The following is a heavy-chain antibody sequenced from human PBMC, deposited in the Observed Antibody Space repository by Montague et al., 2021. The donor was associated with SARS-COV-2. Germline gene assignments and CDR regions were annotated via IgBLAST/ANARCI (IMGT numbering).Heavy chain of an antibody. J-gene: IGHJ4*02. V-gene: IGHV4-39*01. Sequence: SETLSLTCTLSGGSFSTTSNYWNWLPQPPGKGLVWLGTIYYTETTYYTPAPISGTTYYSPSLKGRLTISVDTSRNQVFLNLRSVTATDTAVYYCSKGGGIGVSDSWGQGTLVTVSS. CDR1: GGSFSTTSNY. CDR2: IYYTETTYYTPAPISGTT. D-gene: IGHD6-19*01. CDR3: SKGGGIGVSDS.